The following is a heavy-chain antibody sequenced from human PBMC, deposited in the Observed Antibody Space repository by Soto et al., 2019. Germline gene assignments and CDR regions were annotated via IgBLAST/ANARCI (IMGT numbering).Heavy chain of an antibody. Sequence: EVQLLESGGGLVQPGGSLRLSCAASGFTFSSYAMNWVRQAPGKGLEWVSVISGSGGSTYYADSVKGRFTISRDNSKNTLYLQMNSLIAEDTAVYYCASRSRGWYVAYWGQGTLVTVSS. CDR3: ASRSRGWYVAY. CDR2: ISGSGGST. J-gene: IGHJ4*02. CDR1: GFTFSSYA. V-gene: IGHV3-23*01. D-gene: IGHD6-19*01.